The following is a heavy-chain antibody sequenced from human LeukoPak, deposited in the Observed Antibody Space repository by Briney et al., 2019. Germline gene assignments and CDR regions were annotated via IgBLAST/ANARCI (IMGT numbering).Heavy chain of an antibody. CDR3: ARATYYYDSSGYYLDY. D-gene: IGHD3-22*01. J-gene: IGHJ4*02. V-gene: IGHV3-21*01. Sequence: GGSLRLSCAASGFTFSSYEMNWVRQAPGKGLEWVSSISSSSSYIYYADSVKGRFTISRDNAKNSLYLQMNSLRAEDTAVYYCARATYYYDSSGYYLDYWGQGTLVTVSS. CDR1: GFTFSSYE. CDR2: ISSSSSYI.